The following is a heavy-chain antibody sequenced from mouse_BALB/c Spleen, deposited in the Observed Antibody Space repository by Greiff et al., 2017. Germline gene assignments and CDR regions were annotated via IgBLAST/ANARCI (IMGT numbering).Heavy chain of an antibody. J-gene: IGHJ4*01. CDR3: ARDYYRYGYAMDY. CDR2: INPSTGYT. CDR1: GYTFTSYW. Sequence: QVQLQQSGAELAKPGASVKMSCKASGYTFTSYWMHWVKQRPGQGLEWIGYINPSTGYTEYNQKFKDKATLTADKSSSTAYMQLSSLTSEDSAVYYCARDYYRYGYAMDYWGQGTSVTVSS. V-gene: IGHV1-7*01. D-gene: IGHD2-14*01.